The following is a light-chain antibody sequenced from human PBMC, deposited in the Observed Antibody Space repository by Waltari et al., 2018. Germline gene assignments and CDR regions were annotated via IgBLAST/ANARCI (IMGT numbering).Light chain of an antibody. V-gene: IGKV3-20*01. CDR3: QQYDSSPSIYT. CDR2: GTS. J-gene: IGKJ3*01. Sequence: IVLTQSPGTLSLSPGERATLSCMASQSVSSTFLAWYQQRPGQAPRLLIYGTSNRATGIPDRFSGSGSGTDFTLTISRLEPEDFAVYYCQQYDSSPSIYTFGPGTKVDVK. CDR1: QSVSSTF.